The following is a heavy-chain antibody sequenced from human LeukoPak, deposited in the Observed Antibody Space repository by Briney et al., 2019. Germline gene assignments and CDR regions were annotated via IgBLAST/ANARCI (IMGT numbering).Heavy chain of an antibody. CDR2: ISSSSSTI. Sequence: DPGGSLRLSCAASGFTFSSYSMNWVRQAPGKGLEWVSYISSSSSTIYYADSVKGRFTISRDNAKNSLYLQMNSLRAEDTAVYYCARDVKGGYSPPDYWGQGTLVTVSS. D-gene: IGHD5-18*01. J-gene: IGHJ4*02. CDR1: GFTFSSYS. V-gene: IGHV3-48*01. CDR3: ARDVKGGYSPPDY.